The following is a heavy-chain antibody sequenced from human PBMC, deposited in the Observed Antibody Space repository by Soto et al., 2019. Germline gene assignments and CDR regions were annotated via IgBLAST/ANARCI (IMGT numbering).Heavy chain of an antibody. J-gene: IGHJ4*02. CDR1: GFTFSNYW. CDR2: ISSDGSST. D-gene: IGHD4-17*01. Sequence: GGSLRLSCVVSGFTFSNYWMHWVRQAPGKGLVWVSRISSDGSSTSYADSVKGRFTISRDNAKNTLYLQMNSLRAEDTAVYYCARDIDYGDTSSRNYWGQGTLVTVSS. V-gene: IGHV3-74*01. CDR3: ARDIDYGDTSSRNY.